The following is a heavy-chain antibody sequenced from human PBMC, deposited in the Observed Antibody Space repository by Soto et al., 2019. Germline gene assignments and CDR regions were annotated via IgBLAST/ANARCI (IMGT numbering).Heavy chain of an antibody. V-gene: IGHV3-7*01. CDR3: VAWGTSTSNP. CDR2: TKPDGSEK. D-gene: IGHD3-16*01. J-gene: IGHJ5*02. CDR1: GFIFNTHW. Sequence: PGGSVRLSCAASGFIFNTHWMSWVRQAPEKGLEWVAHTKPDGSEKYYVDSAKGRFTISRDNTRNSLYLQMNSLRADDTALYYCVAWGTSTSNPWGQGTLVTVSS.